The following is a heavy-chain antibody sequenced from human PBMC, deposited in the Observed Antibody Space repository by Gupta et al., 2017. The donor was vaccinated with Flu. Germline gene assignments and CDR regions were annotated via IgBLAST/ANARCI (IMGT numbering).Heavy chain of an antibody. V-gene: IGHV4-34*01. CDR1: GGSFSGYY. CDR2: INHSGST. Sequence: QVQLQQWGAGLLKPSETLSLTCAVYGGSFSGYYWSWIRQPPGKGLEWIGEINHSGSTNYNPSLKSRVTISVDTSKNQFSLKLSSVTAADTAVYYCAISNTNYYYGMDVWGQGTTVTVSS. CDR3: AISNTNYYYGMDV. D-gene: IGHD2-2*01. J-gene: IGHJ6*02.